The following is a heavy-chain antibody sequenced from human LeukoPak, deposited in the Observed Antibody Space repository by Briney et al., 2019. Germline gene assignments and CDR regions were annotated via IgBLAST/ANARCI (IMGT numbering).Heavy chain of an antibody. D-gene: IGHD6-13*01. CDR3: AAGNSSSWYVYYFDY. V-gene: IGHV4-34*01. CDR1: GGSFSGYY. J-gene: IGHJ4*02. Sequence: SETLSLTCAVYGGSFSGYYWSWIRQPPGKGLEWIGEINHSGSTNYNPSLKSRVTISVDTSKNQFSLKLSSVTAADTAVYYCAAGNSSSWYVYYFDYWGQGTLVTVSS. CDR2: INHSGST.